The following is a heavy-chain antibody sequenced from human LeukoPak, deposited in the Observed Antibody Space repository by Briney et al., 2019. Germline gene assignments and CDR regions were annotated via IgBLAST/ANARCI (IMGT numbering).Heavy chain of an antibody. CDR3: VRDGGVSGYDLLDY. J-gene: IGHJ4*02. CDR1: GFTLRNYL. D-gene: IGHD5-12*01. CDR2: INQDGSEE. V-gene: IGHV3-7*01. Sequence: GGSLRLSCAASGFTLRNYLMTWVPEAPGKGLEGVAHINQDGSEEHYMDSVKARFTISRDNAKNSLSLKMNSLRAEDTAVYYCVRDGGVSGYDLLDYWGQGTLVTVSS.